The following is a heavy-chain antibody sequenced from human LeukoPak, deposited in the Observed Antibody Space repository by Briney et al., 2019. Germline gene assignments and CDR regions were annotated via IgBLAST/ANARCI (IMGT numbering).Heavy chain of an antibody. V-gene: IGHV3-43*01. CDR2: ISWDGGTT. J-gene: IGHJ6*03. CDR3: AKDSSAGAVYYYYMDV. CDR1: GFTFDDYT. D-gene: IGHD6-19*01. Sequence: GGSLRLSCAASGFTFDDYTMHWVRQAPGRGLEWVSLISWDGGTTYHADSVKGRFTISRDNSKNSLYLQMNSLRTEDTALYYCAKDSSAGAVYYYYMDVWGKGTTVTISS.